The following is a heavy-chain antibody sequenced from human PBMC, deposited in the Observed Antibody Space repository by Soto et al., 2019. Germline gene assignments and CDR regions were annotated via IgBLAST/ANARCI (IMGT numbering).Heavy chain of an antibody. CDR3: TRQTDAVQWLVVPTDYNFDY. V-gene: IGHV3-73*01. D-gene: IGHD6-19*01. J-gene: IGHJ4*02. CDR2: IRSKTNSYAT. CDR1: GFTCGGSA. Sequence: GGSLRLSCAASGFTCGGSAMHWVRQASGKGLEWVGHIRSKTNSYATAYAESVKGRFTISRDDSMNTAYLQMNSLKTEDTAVYFCTRQTDAVQWLVVPTDYNFDYWGQGTLVTVSS.